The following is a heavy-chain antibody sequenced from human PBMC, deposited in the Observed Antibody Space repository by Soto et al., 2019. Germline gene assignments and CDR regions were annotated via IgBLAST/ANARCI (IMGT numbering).Heavy chain of an antibody. CDR1: GFTFSVYA. CDR3: AKDRTFGPPLVRFDS. D-gene: IGHD6-6*01. V-gene: IGHV3-23*01. J-gene: IGHJ4*02. CDR2: ISGNGGSA. Sequence: GGSLRLSCGASGFTFSVYAMTWVRQAPGKGLEWVSAISGNGGSAYYADSVKGRFTISRDNSKSTLHLQMNSLRVEDTAVYYCAKDRTFGPPLVRFDSWGQGTLVTVSS.